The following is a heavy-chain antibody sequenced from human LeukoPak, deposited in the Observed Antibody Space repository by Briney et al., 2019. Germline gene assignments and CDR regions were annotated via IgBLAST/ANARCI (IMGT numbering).Heavy chain of an antibody. V-gene: IGHV4-39*07. CDR2: IYYSGST. D-gene: IGHD1-26*01. J-gene: IGHJ4*02. CDR3: ARGPPPLYSGSYRPLDH. CDR1: GGSISSSSYY. Sequence: PSETLSLTCTVSGGSISSSSYYWGWIRQPPGKGLEWIGSIYYSGSTYYNPSLKSRVTISVDTSKNQFSLKLSSVTAADTAVYFCARGPPPLYSGSYRPLDHWGQGTLVTVSS.